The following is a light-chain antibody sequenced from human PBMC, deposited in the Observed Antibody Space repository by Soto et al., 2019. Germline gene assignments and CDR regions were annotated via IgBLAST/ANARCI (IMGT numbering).Light chain of an antibody. V-gene: IGLV2-14*03. CDR3: SSYTSSMTNV. CDR2: DVG. Sequence: HSVLTQPSPVFRAPGQSITLSLPRTNIDVGGYNSVSWYQHHPGKAPKLILYDVGDRPSGVSYRFSGSKSGNTASLTISGLQAADEADYFCSSYTSSMTNVFGSGAKVTVL. J-gene: IGLJ1*01. CDR1: NIDVGGYNS.